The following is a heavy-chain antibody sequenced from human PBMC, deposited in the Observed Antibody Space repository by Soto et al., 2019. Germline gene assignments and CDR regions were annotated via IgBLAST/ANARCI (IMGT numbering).Heavy chain of an antibody. V-gene: IGHV1-69*02. J-gene: IGHJ4*02. CDR3: ARAGSRYYWHDY. CDR1: GGIFSSYT. D-gene: IGHD3-22*01. Sequence: QVQLVQSGAEVKKPGSSVKVSCKASGGIFSSYTISWVRQAPGQGLEWMGRIIPILGIANYAQKFQGRVTITADKSTSTAYMELSSLRSEDTAVYYCARAGSRYYWHDYWGQGTLVTVSS. CDR2: IIPILGIA.